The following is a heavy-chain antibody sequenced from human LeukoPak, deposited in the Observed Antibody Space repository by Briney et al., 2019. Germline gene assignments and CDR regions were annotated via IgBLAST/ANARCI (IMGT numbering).Heavy chain of an antibody. CDR2: INSDGSST. CDR3: AKPLNKDYGGNLNDAFDI. J-gene: IGHJ3*02. D-gene: IGHD4-23*01. Sequence: GGSLRLSCAASGFTFSTYWMYWVRQAPGKGLVWVSRINSDGSSTSYADSVKGRFTISRDNAKNSLYLQMNSLRAEDMALYYCAKPLNKDYGGNLNDAFDIWGQGTMVTISS. CDR1: GFTFSTYW. V-gene: IGHV3-74*01.